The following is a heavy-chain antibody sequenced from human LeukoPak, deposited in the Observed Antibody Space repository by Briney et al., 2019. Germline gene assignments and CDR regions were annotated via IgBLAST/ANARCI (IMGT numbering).Heavy chain of an antibody. CDR3: ARVYYYDSSDLYFDP. CDR2: IYYSGST. J-gene: IGHJ5*02. Sequence: SETLSLTCTVSGGSISSYYWSWIRQPPGKGLEWIGYIYYSGSTNYNPSLKSRVTISVDTSKNQFSLKLSSVTAADTAVYYCARVYYYDSSDLYFDPWGQGTLVTVSP. V-gene: IGHV4-59*08. D-gene: IGHD3-22*01. CDR1: GGSISSYY.